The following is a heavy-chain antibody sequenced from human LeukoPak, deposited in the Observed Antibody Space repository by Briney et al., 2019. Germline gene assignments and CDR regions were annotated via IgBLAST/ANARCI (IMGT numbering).Heavy chain of an antibody. CDR2: ISGYNGST. CDR3: ARPGCSGGDCYSSADH. Sequence: ASVKVSCKTSGYTFSRYAVGWARQAPGQGLEWMGLISGYNGSTNYPQKFQGRVTMTTDTSTSTGYMELRSLRSDDTAVYYCARPGCSGGDCYSSADHWGQGTLVTVSS. D-gene: IGHD2-15*01. V-gene: IGHV1-18*01. CDR1: GYTFSRYA. J-gene: IGHJ5*02.